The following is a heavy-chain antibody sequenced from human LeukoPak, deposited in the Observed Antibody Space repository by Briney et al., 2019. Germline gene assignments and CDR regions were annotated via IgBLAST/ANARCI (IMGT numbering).Heavy chain of an antibody. V-gene: IGHV3-48*03. CDR1: LFTCISYV. D-gene: IGHD3-22*01. CDR3: AGDYYDRSQY. CDR2: ISSTGSTI. J-gene: IGHJ4*02. Sequence: GGSLRLSCVHSLFTCISYVLKWVRQAPGKGLEWVSYISSTGSTIYYADSVKGRLTISRDNAKNSLYLQMNSLRAEDTAVYYCAGDYYDRSQYWGQGTLVTVSS.